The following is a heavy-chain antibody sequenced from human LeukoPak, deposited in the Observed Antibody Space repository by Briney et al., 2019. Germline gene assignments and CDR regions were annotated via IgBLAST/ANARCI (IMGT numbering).Heavy chain of an antibody. CDR2: INPNSGGT. CDR1: GYTFTDYY. J-gene: IGHJ4*02. D-gene: IGHD2-15*01. Sequence: ASVKVSCKASGYTFTDYYMHWVRQAPGQGLEWMGWINPNSGGTNYAQKFQGRVTMTRDTSISTAYMELSRLRSDDTAVYYCARDRYCSGGICYFTDDYWGQGTLVTVSS. CDR3: ARDRYCSGGICYFTDDY. V-gene: IGHV1-2*02.